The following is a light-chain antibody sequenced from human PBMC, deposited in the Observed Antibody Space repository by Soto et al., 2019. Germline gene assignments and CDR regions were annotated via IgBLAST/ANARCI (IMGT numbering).Light chain of an antibody. CDR3: QQYQNLWT. CDR2: DAS. J-gene: IGKJ1*01. V-gene: IGKV1-39*01. Sequence: DIQMTQSPSSLSASVGDRVTITCRASQSISSYLNWYQQKPGKAPKLLIYDASSLESGVPSRVSGSGSGTEFTLTISSLQSEDFAIYYCQQYQNLWTFGQGTKVDIK. CDR1: QSISSY.